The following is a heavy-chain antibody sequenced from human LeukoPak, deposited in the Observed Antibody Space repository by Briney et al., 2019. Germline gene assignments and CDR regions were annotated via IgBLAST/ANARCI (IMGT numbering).Heavy chain of an antibody. CDR2: ISGSGGGT. V-gene: IGHV3-23*01. D-gene: IGHD2/OR15-2a*01. CDR1: GFTFSSYA. Sequence: GGSLRLSCAASGFTFSSYAMSWVRQAPGKGLEWVSAISGSGGGTYYADSVKGRFTISRDNAKNSLYLQMNSLRAEDTAVYYCARDGTTSDNWFDPWGQGTLVTVSS. CDR3: ARDGTTSDNWFDP. J-gene: IGHJ5*02.